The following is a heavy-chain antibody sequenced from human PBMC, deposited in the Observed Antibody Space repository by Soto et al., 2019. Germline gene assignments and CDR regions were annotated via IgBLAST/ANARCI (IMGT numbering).Heavy chain of an antibody. CDR2: IYYSGST. CDR3: ARLRGNNWNYFVASGCFDI. D-gene: IGHD1-7*01. V-gene: IGHV4-39*01. Sequence: SETLSLTCTVSGGSISSSSYYWGWIRQPPGKGLEWIGSIYYSGSTYYNPSLKSRVTISVDTSKNQFSLKLSSVTAADTAVYYCARLRGNNWNYFVASGCFDIWGQGTMVTVSS. J-gene: IGHJ3*02. CDR1: GGSISSSSYY.